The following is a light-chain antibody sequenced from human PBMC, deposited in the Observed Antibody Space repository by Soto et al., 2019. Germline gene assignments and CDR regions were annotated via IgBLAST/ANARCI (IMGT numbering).Light chain of an antibody. Sequence: QSVLTQPPSVSAAPGQTVTISCSGSSSNIGNNYVSWYQQFPGTAPKLLTYDNNKRPSGIPDRFSGSKSGTSATLGITGLQTGDEADYYCGTWDSSLSVVVFGGGTKLTVL. CDR1: SSNIGNNY. CDR2: DNN. V-gene: IGLV1-51*01. CDR3: GTWDSSLSVVV. J-gene: IGLJ2*01.